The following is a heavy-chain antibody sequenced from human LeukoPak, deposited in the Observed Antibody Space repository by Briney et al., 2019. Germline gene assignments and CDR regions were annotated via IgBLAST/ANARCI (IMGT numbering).Heavy chain of an antibody. V-gene: IGHV4-59*01. CDR3: GRGGEARRHYFRY. J-gene: IGHJ4*02. CDR2: IYYSGSP. D-gene: IGHD3-10*01. CDR1: GGSISGFY. Sequence: SETLSLTCKVPGGSISGFYWTWIRQPPGKGLEWIGYIYYSGSPDYNPSLKSRVTISVDTSKNQVSLKLSSVTASDTAVYYCGRGGEARRHYFRYWGRGTLVTLS.